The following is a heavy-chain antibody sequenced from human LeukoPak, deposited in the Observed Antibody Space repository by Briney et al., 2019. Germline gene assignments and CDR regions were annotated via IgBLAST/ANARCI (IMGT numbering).Heavy chain of an antibody. J-gene: IGHJ4*02. D-gene: IGHD6-6*01. CDR3: AENFPGRPFDY. CDR2: ISGSGGNT. CDR1: GFSFSSLA. V-gene: IGHV3-23*01. Sequence: GGSLRLSCAASGFSFSSLAMTWVRQAPGKGLEWVSGISGSGGNTYYADSVKGRFIISRDNSKNTLYLQINSLRAEDTAIYYCAENFPGRPFDYWGQGALVTVSS.